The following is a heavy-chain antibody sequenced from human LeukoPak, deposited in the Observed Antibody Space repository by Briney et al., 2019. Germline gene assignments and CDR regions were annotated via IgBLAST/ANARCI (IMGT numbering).Heavy chain of an antibody. J-gene: IGHJ5*02. CDR1: GFTFSSYA. Sequence: GGSLRLSCAASGFTFSSYAMSWVRQAPGKGLEWVAYVSGSGVGTYYADSVRGRFTFSRDNYETTLYLKKNSQRDEDTAVYYGAKSGFRDSDRRSWFDPWGQGTLVTVSS. CDR3: AKSGFRDSDRRSWFDP. CDR2: VSGSGVGT. D-gene: IGHD2-15*01. V-gene: IGHV3-23*01.